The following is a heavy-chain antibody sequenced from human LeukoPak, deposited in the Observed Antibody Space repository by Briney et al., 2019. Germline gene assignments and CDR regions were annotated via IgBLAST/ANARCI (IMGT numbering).Heavy chain of an antibody. D-gene: IGHD3-9*01. V-gene: IGHV3-23*01. CDR2: ISGSGGST. CDR1: GFTFSSYA. Sequence: GGSLRLSCAASGFTFSSYAMSWVRQAPGKGLEWVSAISGSGGSTYYADSVKGRFTISRDNSKNTLYLQMNSLRAEDTAVYYCAKVILTGYSYYYYGMDVWGQGTTVTVS. CDR3: AKVILTGYSYYYYGMDV. J-gene: IGHJ6*02.